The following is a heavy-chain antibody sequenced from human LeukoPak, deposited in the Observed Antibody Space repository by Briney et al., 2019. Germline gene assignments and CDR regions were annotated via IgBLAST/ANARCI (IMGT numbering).Heavy chain of an antibody. CDR2: ISYDGSNK. Sequence: GGSLRLSCAASGFTFSSYAMHWVRQAPGKGLEWVAVISYDGSNKYYADSVKGRFTISRDNSKNTLYLQMNSLRAEDTAVYYCARDLPFRAVAGTEVDYWGQGTLVTVSS. D-gene: IGHD6-19*01. CDR1: GFTFSSYA. J-gene: IGHJ4*02. CDR3: ARDLPFRAVAGTEVDY. V-gene: IGHV3-30-3*01.